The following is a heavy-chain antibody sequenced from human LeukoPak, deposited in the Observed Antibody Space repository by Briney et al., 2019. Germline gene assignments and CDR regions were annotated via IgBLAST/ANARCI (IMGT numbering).Heavy chain of an antibody. J-gene: IGHJ3*02. CDR1: GGSISSSNW. D-gene: IGHD3-22*01. Sequence: SETLSLTGAVSGGSISSSNWWSWVRQPPGKGLEWIGEIYHSGSTNYNPSLKSRVTISVDKSKNQFSLKLSSVTAADTAVYYCASGYYYDSSGYDAFDIWGQGTMVTVSS. V-gene: IGHV4-4*02. CDR2: IYHSGST. CDR3: ASGYYYDSSGYDAFDI.